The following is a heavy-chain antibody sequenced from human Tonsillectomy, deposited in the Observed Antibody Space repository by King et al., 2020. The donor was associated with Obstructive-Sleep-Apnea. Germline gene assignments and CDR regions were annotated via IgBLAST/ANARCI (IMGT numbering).Heavy chain of an antibody. J-gene: IGHJ3*01. CDR3: ARGDTYYYDSSVYYRTDAFDV. Sequence: VQLQQWGAGLLKPSETLSLTCAVYGGSFSGYFWNWIRQPPGKGLEWIGEINHSGITNYNPSLRSRVTISVDTSKNPFSLNLSSVAAADTAVYYCARGDTYYYDSSVYYRTDAFDVWGQGTMVTVSS. D-gene: IGHD3-22*01. CDR2: INHSGIT. CDR1: GGSFSGYF. V-gene: IGHV4-34*01.